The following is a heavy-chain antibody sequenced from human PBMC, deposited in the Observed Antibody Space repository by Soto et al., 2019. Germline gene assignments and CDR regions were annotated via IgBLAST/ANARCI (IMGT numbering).Heavy chain of an antibody. Sequence: SETLTLTCEVYGGSFSGYYWSWIRQPPGKGLEWIGEINHSGSTNYNPSLKSRVSISADTSKNQFSLKLSSVTAADTAVYYCAREKTYYDILTGYYWFDPWGQGTLVTVSS. CDR2: INHSGST. J-gene: IGHJ5*02. CDR3: AREKTYYDILTGYYWFDP. D-gene: IGHD3-9*01. CDR1: GGSFSGYY. V-gene: IGHV4-34*01.